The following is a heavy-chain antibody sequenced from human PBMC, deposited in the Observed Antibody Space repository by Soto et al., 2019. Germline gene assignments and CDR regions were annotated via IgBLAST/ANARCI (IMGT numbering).Heavy chain of an antibody. D-gene: IGHD3-22*01. CDR2: IKSKTDGGTT. Sequence: GGSLRLSCAASGFTFSNAWMNWVRQAPGKGLEWVGRIKSKTDGGTTDYAAPVKGRFTISRDDSKNTLYLQMNSLKTEDTAVYYCTTVLRYYYDSSGYYYGPSTTDFDYWGQGTLVTVSS. J-gene: IGHJ4*02. CDR3: TTVLRYYYDSSGYYYGPSTTDFDY. CDR1: GFTFSNAW. V-gene: IGHV3-15*07.